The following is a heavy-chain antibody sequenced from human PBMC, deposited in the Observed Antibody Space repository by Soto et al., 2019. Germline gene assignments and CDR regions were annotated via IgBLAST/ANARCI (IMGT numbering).Heavy chain of an antibody. V-gene: IGHV3-23*01. Sequence: GSLRLSCAASGFTFSSYAMSWVRQAPGKGLEWVSAISGSGGSTYYADSVKGRFTISRDNSKNTLYLQMNSLRAEDTAVYYCAKDTASREYSSSSFSRGQGTLVTGSS. J-gene: IGHJ4*02. CDR1: GFTFSSYA. D-gene: IGHD6-6*01. CDR3: AKDTASREYSSSSFS. CDR2: ISGSGGST.